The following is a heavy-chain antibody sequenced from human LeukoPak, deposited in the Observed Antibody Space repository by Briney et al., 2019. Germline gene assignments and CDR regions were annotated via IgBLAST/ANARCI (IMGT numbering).Heavy chain of an antibody. CDR1: GFTFSSYS. CDR2: ISSSSSYL. CDR3: ARADMTAPPSDAFDI. V-gene: IGHV3-21*01. D-gene: IGHD2-21*02. Sequence: GGSLRLSCAASGFTFSSYSMNWVRQAPGKGLEWVSSISSSSSYLYYADSVKGRFTISRDNAKNSLYLQMNSLRAEDTAVYYCARADMTAPPSDAFDIWGQGTMVTVSS. J-gene: IGHJ3*02.